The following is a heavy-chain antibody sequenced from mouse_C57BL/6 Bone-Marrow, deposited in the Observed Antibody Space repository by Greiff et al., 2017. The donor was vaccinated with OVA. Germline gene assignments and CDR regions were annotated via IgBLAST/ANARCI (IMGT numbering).Heavy chain of an antibody. D-gene: IGHD2-3*01. J-gene: IGHJ1*03. CDR3: ARGDGYYGDWYFDV. Sequence: QVQLKESGAELVMPGASVKLSCKASGYTFTSYWMHWVKQRPGQGLEWIGEIDPSDSYTNYNQKFKGKSTLTVDKSSSTAYMQLSSLTSEDSAVYYCARGDGYYGDWYFDVWGTGTTVTVSS. V-gene: IGHV1-69*01. CDR1: GYTFTSYW. CDR2: IDPSDSYT.